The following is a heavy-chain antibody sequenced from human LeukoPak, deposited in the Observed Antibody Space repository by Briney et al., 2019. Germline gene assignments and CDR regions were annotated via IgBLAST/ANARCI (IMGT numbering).Heavy chain of an antibody. CDR2: IYHSGST. Sequence: SETLSLTCTVSGGSISSGGYYWSWIRQHPGKGLEWIGYIYHSGSTYYNPSLESRVTISVDTSKNQFSLKLGSVTAADTAVYYCAREDFGEYSFDYWGQGTLVTVSS. CDR1: GGSISSGGYY. J-gene: IGHJ4*02. V-gene: IGHV4-31*03. CDR3: AREDFGEYSFDY. D-gene: IGHD4-17*01.